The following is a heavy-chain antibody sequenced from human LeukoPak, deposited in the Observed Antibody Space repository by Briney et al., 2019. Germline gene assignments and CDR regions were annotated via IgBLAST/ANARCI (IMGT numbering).Heavy chain of an antibody. V-gene: IGHV3-23*01. CDR3: AGQSRLGYCSGGSCYSQPFDP. J-gene: IGHJ5*02. Sequence: GGSLRLSCAASGFTFSSYAMSWVRQAPGKGLEWVSAISGDFSTYYADSVKGRFTISRDNSKNTLSLLMNSLRAEDTAVYYCAGQSRLGYCSGGSCYSQPFDPWGQGTLVTVSS. D-gene: IGHD2-15*01. CDR1: GFTFSSYA. CDR2: ISGDFST.